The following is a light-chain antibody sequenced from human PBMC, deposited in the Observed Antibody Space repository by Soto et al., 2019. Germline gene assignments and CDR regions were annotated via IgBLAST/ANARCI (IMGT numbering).Light chain of an antibody. CDR2: AAS. V-gene: IGKV1-9*01. CDR1: QGISSY. CDR3: QQYYSYPRT. J-gene: IGKJ1*01. Sequence: IQLTQSPSSLSASVGDRVTITCRASQGISSYLAWYQQKPGKAPKLLIYAASTLQSGVPSRFSGSGSGTDFTLTISCLQPEDFATYYCQQYYSYPRTFGQGTKVDIK.